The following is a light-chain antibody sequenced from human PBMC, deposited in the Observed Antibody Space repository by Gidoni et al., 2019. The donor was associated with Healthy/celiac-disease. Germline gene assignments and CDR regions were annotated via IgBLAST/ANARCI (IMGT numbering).Light chain of an antibody. Sequence: DIQLTQSPSFLSASVGDRVTITCRASQGISSYLAWYQQKPGKAPKLLIYAASTLQSGGPSRFIGSGSGTEFTLTISSLQPEEFATYYCQQLNSYPLTFGGGTKVEIK. CDR2: AAS. CDR3: QQLNSYPLT. V-gene: IGKV1-9*01. J-gene: IGKJ4*01. CDR1: QGISSY.